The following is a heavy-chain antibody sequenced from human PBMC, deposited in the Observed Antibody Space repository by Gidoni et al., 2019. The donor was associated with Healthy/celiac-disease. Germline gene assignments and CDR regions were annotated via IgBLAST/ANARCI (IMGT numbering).Heavy chain of an antibody. CDR2: ISGSSSYI. D-gene: IGHD3-22*01. CDR1: GFTFSSYS. V-gene: IGHV3-21*01. CDR3: ASSSGYYYEFDY. Sequence: EVQLVASGGGLVKPGGSLRLSCAASGFTFSSYSMNWVRQAPGKGLEWVSSISGSSSYIYYAGSVKGRFTISRDNAKNSLYLQMNSLRAEDTAVYYCASSSGYYYEFDYWGQGTLVTVSS. J-gene: IGHJ4*02.